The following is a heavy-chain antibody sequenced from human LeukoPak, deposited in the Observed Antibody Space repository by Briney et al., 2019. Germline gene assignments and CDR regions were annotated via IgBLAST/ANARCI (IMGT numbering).Heavy chain of an antibody. CDR3: ARNSGSNFDC. V-gene: IGHV4-59*01. Sequence: SETLSLTCTVSGGSISSYYWSWIRQPPGKGLEWIGYIYYSGSTNYNPSLKSRVTISVDTSKNQFSLKLSSVTAADTAVYYCARNSGSNFDCWGQGSLVTVSS. J-gene: IGHJ4*02. D-gene: IGHD5-12*01. CDR2: IYYSGST. CDR1: GGSISSYY.